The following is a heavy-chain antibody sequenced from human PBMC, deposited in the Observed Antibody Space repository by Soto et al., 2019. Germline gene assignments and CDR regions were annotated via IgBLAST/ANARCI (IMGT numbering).Heavy chain of an antibody. CDR3: AKDRGSSGYYSDDAFDI. J-gene: IGHJ3*02. V-gene: IGHV3-23*01. Sequence: GGSLRLSCAASGFTFSSYAMSWVRQAPGEGLEWVSAISGSGGSTYYADSVKGRFTISRDNSKNTLYLQMNSLRAEDTAVYYCAKDRGSSGYYSDDAFDIWGQGTMVTVSS. D-gene: IGHD3-22*01. CDR1: GFTFSSYA. CDR2: ISGSGGST.